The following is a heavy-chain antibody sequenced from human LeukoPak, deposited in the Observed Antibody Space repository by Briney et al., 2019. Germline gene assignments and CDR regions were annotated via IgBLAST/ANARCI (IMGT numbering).Heavy chain of an antibody. CDR1: GGSISSRGYY. D-gene: IGHD4-23*01. V-gene: IGHV4-39*01. J-gene: IGHJ4*02. CDR3: ATSPHYGGY. CDR2: IYYSGSA. Sequence: SDTLSLTCTVSGGSISSRGYYWGWIRQPPGKGLEWIVTIYYSGSAQYNPSLKTRITIAVYTSKDQFPLKLTSVTAADTAVYYCATSPHYGGYLGQGTVVTVSS.